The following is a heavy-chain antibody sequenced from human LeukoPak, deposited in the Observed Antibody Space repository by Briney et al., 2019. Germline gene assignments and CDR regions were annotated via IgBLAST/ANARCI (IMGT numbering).Heavy chain of an antibody. CDR2: IIPIFGTA. V-gene: IGHV1-69*13. CDR1: GYTFTSYA. J-gene: IGHJ5*02. CDR3: ARMEWLRLKAWFDP. Sequence: SVKVSCKASGYTFTSYAISWVRQAPGQGLEWMGGIIPIFGTANYAQKFQGRVTITADESTSTAYMELSSLRSEDTAVYYCARMEWLRLKAWFDPWGQGTLVTVSS. D-gene: IGHD5-12*01.